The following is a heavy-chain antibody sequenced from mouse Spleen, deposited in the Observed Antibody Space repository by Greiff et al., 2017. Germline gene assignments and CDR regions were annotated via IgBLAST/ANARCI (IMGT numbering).Heavy chain of an antibody. D-gene: IGHD1-1*02. CDR3: ARGGSYGDY. V-gene: IGHV5-17*02. CDR2: ISSGSSTI. CDR1: GFTFSSFG. Sequence: EVKLMESGGGLVQPGGSRKLSCAASGFTFSSFGMHWVRQAPEKGLEWVAYISSGSSTIYYADTVKGRFTISRDNPKNTLFLQMTSLRSEDTAMYYCARGGSYGDYWGQGTTLTVSS. J-gene: IGHJ2*01.